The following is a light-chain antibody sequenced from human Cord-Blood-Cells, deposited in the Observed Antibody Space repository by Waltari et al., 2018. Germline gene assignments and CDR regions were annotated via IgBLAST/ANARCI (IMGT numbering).Light chain of an antibody. CDR3: CSYAGSVV. J-gene: IGLJ2*01. CDR2: EGS. CDR1: SSDVGGYNL. Sequence: QSALTQPASVSGSPGQSITISCTGTSSDVGGYNLVSWYQQHPGKAPKLMIYEGSKRPSGVSNRFSGSQAGNTASLTISGLQAEDEADYYCCSYAGSVVFGGGTKLTVL. V-gene: IGLV2-23*01.